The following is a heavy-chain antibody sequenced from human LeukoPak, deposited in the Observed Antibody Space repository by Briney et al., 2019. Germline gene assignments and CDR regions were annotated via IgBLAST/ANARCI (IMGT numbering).Heavy chain of an antibody. CDR1: GFTFSSYG. D-gene: IGHD3-10*01. CDR2: IWYDGSNK. J-gene: IGHJ4*02. V-gene: IGHV3-33*01. Sequence: GGSLRLSCAASGFTFSSYGMHWVRQAPGKGLEWVAVIWYDGSNKYYADSVKGRFTISRDNSKNTLYLQMNSLRAEDTAVYYCARDYRTSYGSGSYYKILYYFDYWGQGTLVTVSS. CDR3: ARDYRTSYGSGSYYKILYYFDY.